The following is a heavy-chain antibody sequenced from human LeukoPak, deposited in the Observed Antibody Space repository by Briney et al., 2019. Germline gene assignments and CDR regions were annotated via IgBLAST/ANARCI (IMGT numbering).Heavy chain of an antibody. J-gene: IGHJ4*02. D-gene: IGHD3-3*01. Sequence: GASVKVSCKASGYTFTSYYMHWVRQAPGQGLEWMGIINPSGGSTSYAQKFQGRVTMTRDTSTSTVYMELSSLRSEDTAVYYCARGPLQLRFLEWPTPHFDYWGQGTLVTVSS. V-gene: IGHV1-46*01. CDR2: INPSGGST. CDR3: ARGPLQLRFLEWPTPHFDY. CDR1: GYTFTSYY.